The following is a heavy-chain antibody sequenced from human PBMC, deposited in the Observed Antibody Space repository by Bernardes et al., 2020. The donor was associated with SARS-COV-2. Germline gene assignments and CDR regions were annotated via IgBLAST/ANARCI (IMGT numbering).Heavy chain of an antibody. Sequence: GGSLRLSCAASGFTLSTYAMSWVRQAPGRGLEWVSGISGSDNTTYYAESVRGRFTLSRDNSKNTLFLQMESLRAEDTAVYYCARDVGGTDWRFGFDVWGPGTMVHVSS. CDR2: ISGSDNTT. J-gene: IGHJ3*01. D-gene: IGHD3-9*01. V-gene: IGHV3-23*01. CDR1: GFTLSTYA. CDR3: ARDVGGTDWRFGFDV.